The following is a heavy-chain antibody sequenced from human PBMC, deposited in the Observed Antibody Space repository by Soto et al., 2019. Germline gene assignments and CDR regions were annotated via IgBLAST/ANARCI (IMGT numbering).Heavy chain of an antibody. CDR1: GYTLSSYA. Sequence: QVQLVQSGAEVKNPGASVKVSCKASGYTLSSYAMQWVRQAPGQRLEWMGWINTGNGHIIYSRKFQGRVTITWETSANTAYMELSSLRSEDTAVYYCARAGVLGAPDYNYYYMDVWGTGTSVTVSS. CDR3: ARAGVLGAPDYNYYYMDV. CDR2: INTGNGHI. V-gene: IGHV1-3*04. D-gene: IGHD2-8*01. J-gene: IGHJ6*03.